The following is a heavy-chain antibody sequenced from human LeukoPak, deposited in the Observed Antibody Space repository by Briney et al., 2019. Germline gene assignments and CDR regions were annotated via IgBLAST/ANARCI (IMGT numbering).Heavy chain of an antibody. V-gene: IGHV3-11*01. J-gene: IGHJ4*02. Sequence: GGSLRLSCAASGFTFSDYYMSWIRQAPGKGLEWVSYISSSGSSITYADSVKGRSTISRDNAKNSLYLQMNSLRAEDTAVYYCARWKGNTYGDWVYWGQGTLVTVSS. CDR3: ARWKGNTYGDWVY. CDR2: ISSSGSSI. CDR1: GFTFSDYY. D-gene: IGHD4-17*01.